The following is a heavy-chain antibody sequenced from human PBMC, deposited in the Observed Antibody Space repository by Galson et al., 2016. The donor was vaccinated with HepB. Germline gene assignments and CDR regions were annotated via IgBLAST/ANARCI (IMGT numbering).Heavy chain of an antibody. V-gene: IGHV3-23*01. D-gene: IGHD4-11*01. Sequence: LRLSCAVSGFALSSSAMSWVRQAPGKGLEWVSAIGAYDEGTYYGDSVRGRFTISRDNSKNTLYLQMNSLRAEDTAIYYCATGGDYDNWGQGTLVTVPS. CDR2: IGAYDEGT. J-gene: IGHJ4*02. CDR1: GFALSSSA. CDR3: ATGGDYDN.